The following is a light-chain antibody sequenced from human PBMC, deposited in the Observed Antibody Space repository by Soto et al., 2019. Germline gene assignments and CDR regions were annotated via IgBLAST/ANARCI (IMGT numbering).Light chain of an antibody. J-gene: IGLJ3*02. CDR2: DVT. V-gene: IGLV2-14*03. CDR1: TSDVGAYNY. CDR3: SSYTSSSTLV. Sequence: QSALTQPASVSGSLGQSITISCTGTTSDVGAYNYVSWYQQHPGKAPQLVIYDVTNRPSGVSNRFSGSKSGNTASLTISGLQAEDEADYYCSSYTSSSTLVFGGGTQLTV.